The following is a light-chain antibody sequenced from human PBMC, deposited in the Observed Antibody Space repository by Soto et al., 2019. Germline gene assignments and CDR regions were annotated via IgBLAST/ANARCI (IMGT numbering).Light chain of an antibody. CDR1: QSVSSN. J-gene: IGKJ4*01. Sequence: EIVMTQSPATLSVSPGERVTLSCRASQSVSSNLAWFQQKPGQAPRVLIYGISTRAAGVPARFSGSGSDTEFTLTISSLQSEDFAVYYCQQYNNWPLTFGGGTKVEIK. CDR2: GIS. CDR3: QQYNNWPLT. V-gene: IGKV3-15*01.